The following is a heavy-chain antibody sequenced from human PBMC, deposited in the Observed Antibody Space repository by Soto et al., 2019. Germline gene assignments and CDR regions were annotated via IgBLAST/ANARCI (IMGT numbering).Heavy chain of an antibody. CDR2: ISDSGHYI. CDR1: GFTFSTYG. D-gene: IGHD1-26*01. J-gene: IGHJ5*02. Sequence: PGGYLRLSCAASGFTFSTYGMNWVRQAPGKGLEWLSSISDSGHYIYYADSVKGRFTISRDNTKNLLLLQMDNLRPEDTAVYYFVRDTSAFQGYFLPWGQALPVAVS. V-gene: IGHV3-21*01. CDR3: VRDTSAFQGYFLP.